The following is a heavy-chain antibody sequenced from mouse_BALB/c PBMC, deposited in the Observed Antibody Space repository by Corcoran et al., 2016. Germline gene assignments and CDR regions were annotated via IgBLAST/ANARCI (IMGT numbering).Heavy chain of an antibody. Sequence: QIQLVQSGPELKKPGETVKISCKASGYTFTNYGMNWVKQAPGKGLKWMGWINTYTGEPTYADDFKGRFAFSLETSASTAYLQINNLKNDDTATYCCARSATCPFFDYCGQGTTLTVSS. V-gene: IGHV9-3-1*01. CDR3: ARSATCPFFDY. CDR1: GYTFTNYG. CDR2: INTYTGEP. J-gene: IGHJ2*01.